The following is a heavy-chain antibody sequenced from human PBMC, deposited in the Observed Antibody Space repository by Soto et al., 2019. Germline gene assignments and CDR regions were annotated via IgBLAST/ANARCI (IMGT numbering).Heavy chain of an antibody. CDR2: IKQDGSEK. V-gene: IGHV3-7*03. J-gene: IGHJ3*02. CDR1: GFTFSSYW. CDR3: AREANGDLDAFDI. Sequence: EVQLVESGGGLVQPGGSLRLSCAASGFTFSSYWMSWVRQAPGKGLEWVANIKQDGSEKYYVDSVKGRFTISRDNAKNALYLQMNSLRAEDTAVYYCAREANGDLDAFDIWGQGTMVTVSS. D-gene: IGHD4-17*01.